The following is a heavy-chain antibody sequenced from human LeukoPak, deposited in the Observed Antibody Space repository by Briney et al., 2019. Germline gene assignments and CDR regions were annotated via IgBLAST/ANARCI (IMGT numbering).Heavy chain of an antibody. CDR3: ARVRYYYDSSGYPLDY. D-gene: IGHD3-22*01. V-gene: IGHV4-39*07. CDR1: GGSTSSSSYY. CDR2: IYYSGST. Sequence: SETLSLTCTVSGGSTSSSSYYWGWIRQPPGKGLEWIGSIYYSGSTYYNPSLKSRVTISVDTSKNQFSLKLSSVTAADTAVYYCARVRYYYDSSGYPLDYWGQGTLVTVSS. J-gene: IGHJ4*02.